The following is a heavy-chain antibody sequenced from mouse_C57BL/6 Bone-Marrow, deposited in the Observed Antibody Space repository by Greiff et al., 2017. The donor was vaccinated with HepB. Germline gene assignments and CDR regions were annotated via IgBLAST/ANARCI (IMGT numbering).Heavy chain of an antibody. CDR2: IYPRSGNT. CDR1: GYTFTSYG. J-gene: IGHJ3*01. CDR3: ARRRRAWFAY. V-gene: IGHV1-81*01. D-gene: IGHD3-3*01. Sequence: QVQLQQSGAELARPGASVKLSCKASGYTFTSYGISWVKQRTGQGLEWIGEIYPRSGNTYYNEKFKGKATLTADKSSSTAYMELRSLTSEDSAVYFCARRRRAWFAYWGQGTLVTVSA.